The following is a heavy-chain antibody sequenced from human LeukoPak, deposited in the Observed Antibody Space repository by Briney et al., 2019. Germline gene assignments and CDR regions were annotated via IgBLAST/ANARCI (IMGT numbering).Heavy chain of an antibody. J-gene: IGHJ4*02. V-gene: IGHV3-66*02. CDR1: GFTVSSNY. Sequence: GGSLRLSCAASGFTVSSNYMSWVRQAPGKGLEWVSVIYSGGSTYYADSVKGRFTISRDNSKNTLYLQMNSLRGEDTAVYYCARDLRDYRDYVAYFESWGQGTPVTVSS. CDR2: IYSGGST. D-gene: IGHD4-17*01. CDR3: ARDLRDYRDYVAYFES.